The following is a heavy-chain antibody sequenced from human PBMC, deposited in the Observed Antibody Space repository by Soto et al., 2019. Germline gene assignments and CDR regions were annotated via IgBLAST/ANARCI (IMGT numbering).Heavy chain of an antibody. J-gene: IGHJ6*02. V-gene: IGHV4-34*01. CDR1: GGSFSGYY. CDR3: ARGAPLKGFLEWFLNYYYYGMDV. CDR2: INHSGST. Sequence: PSETLSLTCAVYGGSFSGYYWSWIRQPPGKGLEWIGEINHSGSTNYNPSLKSRVTISVDTSKNQFSLKLSSVTAADTAVYYCARGAPLKGFLEWFLNYYYYGMDVWGQGTTVTVSS. D-gene: IGHD3-3*01.